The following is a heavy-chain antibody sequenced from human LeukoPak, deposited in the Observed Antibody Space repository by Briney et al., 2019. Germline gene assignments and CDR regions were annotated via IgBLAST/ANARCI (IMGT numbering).Heavy chain of an antibody. J-gene: IGHJ3*02. CDR3: ARGGTSPKINDAFDI. V-gene: IGHV3-74*03. D-gene: IGHD1-26*01. CDR2: INSDGSST. Sequence: PGGSLRLSCVASGFTFSSYWMHWVRQAPGKGLVWVSRINSDGSSTKCADSVKGRFTISRDNAKNTLYLQMNSLRAEDTAVYYCARGGTSPKINDAFDIWGQGTMVTVSS. CDR1: GFTFSSYW.